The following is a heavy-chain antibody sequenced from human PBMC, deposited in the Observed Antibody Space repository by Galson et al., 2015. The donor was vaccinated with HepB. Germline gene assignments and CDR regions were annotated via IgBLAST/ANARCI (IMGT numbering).Heavy chain of an antibody. CDR2: VSYEGIT. CDR3: ARDVRYCTGGSCHHSLDP. Sequence: ETLSLTCTVSSISNYYWSWIRQPPGEGLEWIGYVSYEGITNYNPSLKSRVTISVDTSKNQFSLKLSSVTAADTALYYCARDVRYCTGGSCHHSLDPWGQGILVTVSS. V-gene: IGHV4-59*01. CDR1: SISNYY. J-gene: IGHJ5*02. D-gene: IGHD2-15*01.